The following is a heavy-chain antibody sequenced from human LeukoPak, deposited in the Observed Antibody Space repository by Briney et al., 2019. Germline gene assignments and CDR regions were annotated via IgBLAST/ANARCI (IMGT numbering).Heavy chain of an antibody. V-gene: IGHV3-21*01. D-gene: IGHD3-9*01. CDR1: GFTFSSYS. CDR2: ISSSSSYI. CDR3: ARGEEAREAAKADILTGPLGY. J-gene: IGHJ4*02. Sequence: GGSLRLSCAASGFTFSSYSMNWVRQAPGKGLEWVSSISSSSSYIYYADSVKGRFTISRDNAKNSLYQQMNSLRAEDTAVYYCARGEEAREAAKADILTGPLGYWGQGTLVTVSS.